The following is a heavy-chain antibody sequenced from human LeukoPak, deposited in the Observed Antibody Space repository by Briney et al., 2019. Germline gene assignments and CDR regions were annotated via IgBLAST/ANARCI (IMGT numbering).Heavy chain of an antibody. Sequence: SQTLSLTCALSGDSVSSNIAAWNWIRQSPERGLEWLGRTYYRSNWYYDYALSVKSRITIKSDTSKNQFSLQLNSVTPDDTAVYYCVRSMGHFDFWGQGTLVTVSS. CDR3: VRSMGHFDF. J-gene: IGHJ4*02. CDR2: TYYRSNWYY. CDR1: GDSVSSNIAA. D-gene: IGHD1-26*01. V-gene: IGHV6-1*01.